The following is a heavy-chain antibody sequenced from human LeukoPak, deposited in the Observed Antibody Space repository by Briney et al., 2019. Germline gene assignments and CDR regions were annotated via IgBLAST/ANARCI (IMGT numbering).Heavy chain of an antibody. CDR2: ISGSGGST. CDR1: GFTFSSYA. D-gene: IGHD2-15*01. J-gene: IGHJ6*02. Sequence: GGSLRLSCAASGFTFSSYAMSWVRQAPGKGLEWVSAISGSGGSTYYADSVKGQFTISRDNSKNTLYLQMNSLRAEDTAVYYCAKLLSGSCYGSCYYGMDVWGQGTTVTVSS. V-gene: IGHV3-23*01. CDR3: AKLLSGSCYGSCYYGMDV.